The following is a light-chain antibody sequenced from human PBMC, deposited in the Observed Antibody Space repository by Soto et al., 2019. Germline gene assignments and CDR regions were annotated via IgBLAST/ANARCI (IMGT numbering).Light chain of an antibody. CDR1: QSVSSS. CDR2: DTS. V-gene: IGKV3-15*01. CDR3: QQHERLPYT. J-gene: IGKJ2*01. Sequence: EIVVTQSPATLSVSPGERVTLSCRASQSVSSSLAWYQQRPGQAPRLLIYDTSTRAAGIAARFSGSGSGTEFTLTISSLQPEDVGTYYCQQHERLPYTFGQGTKLEIK.